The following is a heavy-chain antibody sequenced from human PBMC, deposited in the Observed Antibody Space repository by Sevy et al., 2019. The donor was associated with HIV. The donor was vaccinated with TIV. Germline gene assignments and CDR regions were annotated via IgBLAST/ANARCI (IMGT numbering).Heavy chain of an antibody. V-gene: IGHV4-59*01. D-gene: IGHD1-1*01. J-gene: IGHJ4*02. Sequence: SETLSLTCSVSGGSISSYFWTWVRQSPGKGLEWIGNIYFTGNTDYSPSLKSRVTLSLDTSKSQFSLTLKSVTAADTAIAICAGDSTTRPRVLDYWGQGTLVTVSS. CDR3: AGDSTTRPRVLDY. CDR1: GGSISSYF. CDR2: IYFTGNT.